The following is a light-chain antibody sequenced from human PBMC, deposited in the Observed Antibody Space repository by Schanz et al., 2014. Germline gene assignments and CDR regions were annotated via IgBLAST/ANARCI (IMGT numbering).Light chain of an antibody. Sequence: QSALTQPRSVSGSPGQSVTISCTGTSGDVGGYNYVSWYQQHPGKAPKLMIYEVTKRPSGVPDRFSGSKSGNTASLTVSGLQAEDEADYYCCAYAGSNIPVFGGGTKLTVL. V-gene: IGLV2-11*01. J-gene: IGLJ3*02. CDR2: EVT. CDR1: SGDVGGYNY. CDR3: CAYAGSNIPV.